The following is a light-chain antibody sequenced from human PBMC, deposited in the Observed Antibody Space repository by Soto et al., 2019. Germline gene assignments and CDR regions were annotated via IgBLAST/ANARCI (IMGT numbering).Light chain of an antibody. CDR1: QSVSSD. J-gene: IGKJ5*01. V-gene: IGKV3-11*01. CDR3: QQRSNPT. Sequence: EIVLTHSPGTLSLSPGEIATLSCRASQSVSSDFLAWYQEKPGQAPRLLIYDASNRATGIPARFSGSGSGTDFTLTISSLEPEDFAVYYCQQRSNPTFGQGTRLEIK. CDR2: DAS.